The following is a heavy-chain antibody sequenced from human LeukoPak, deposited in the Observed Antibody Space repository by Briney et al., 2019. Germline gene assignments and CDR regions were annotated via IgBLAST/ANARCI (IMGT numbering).Heavy chain of an antibody. CDR2: IHYSGST. CDR3: ARVGDYYDSSGYAEFDY. D-gene: IGHD3-22*01. V-gene: IGHV4-59*12. Sequence: SETLSLTCTVSGGSISSYYWSWIRQPPGKGLEWIGYIHYSGSTNYNPSLKSRVTISVDKSKNQFSLKLSSVTAADTAVYYCARVGDYYDSSGYAEFDYWGQGTLVTVSS. CDR1: GGSISSYY. J-gene: IGHJ4*02.